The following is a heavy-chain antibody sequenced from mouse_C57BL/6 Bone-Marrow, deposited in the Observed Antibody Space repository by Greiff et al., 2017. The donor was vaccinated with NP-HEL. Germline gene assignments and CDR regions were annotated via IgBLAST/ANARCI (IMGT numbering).Heavy chain of an antibody. CDR3: ARSRGNYSPLYFDV. V-gene: IGHV1-63*01. J-gene: IGHJ1*03. CDR1: GYTFTNYW. Sequence: QVQLQQSGAELVRPGTSVKMSCKASGYTFTNYWIGWAKQRPGHGLEWIGDIYPGGGYTNYNEKFKGKATLTADKSSSTAYMQLSSLASEDSAIYYCARSRGNYSPLYFDVWGTGTTVTVSS. CDR2: IYPGGGYT. D-gene: IGHD2-1*01.